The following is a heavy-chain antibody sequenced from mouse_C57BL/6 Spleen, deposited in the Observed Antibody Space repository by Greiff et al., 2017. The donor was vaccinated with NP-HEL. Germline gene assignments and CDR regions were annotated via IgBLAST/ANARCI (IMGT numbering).Heavy chain of an antibody. CDR3: ARRGYGRDYRYAMDY. V-gene: IGHV1-34*01. Sequence: EVQLQQSGPELVKPGASVKMSCKASGYTFTDYYMFWVNQSHGKSLEWIGYIYPNNGGNGYNQKFKDKATLTVDKSSSTAYMEIRSLTSEDSAVYYCARRGYGRDYRYAMDYWGQGTSVTVSS. D-gene: IGHD1-1*01. CDR2: IYPNNGGN. CDR1: GYTFTDYY. J-gene: IGHJ4*01.